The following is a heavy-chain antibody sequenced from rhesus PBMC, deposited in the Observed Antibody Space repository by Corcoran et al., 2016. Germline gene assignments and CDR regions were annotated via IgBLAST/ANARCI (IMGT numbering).Heavy chain of an antibody. J-gene: IGHJ5-2*01. CDR3: ATLVGVPGSLDV. V-gene: IGHV4-173*01. CDR2: ISGSGGGA. Sequence: QVQLQESGPGLVKPSETLALTCAGSGGSVSSNYWSWIRQSPGKGLEWIGRISGSGGGADYNPSLKSRVTLSTETSKNQFSLRLTSVTAADTALYFCATLVGVPGSLDVWGQGVLVTVSS. D-gene: IGHD2-39*01. CDR1: GGSVSSNY.